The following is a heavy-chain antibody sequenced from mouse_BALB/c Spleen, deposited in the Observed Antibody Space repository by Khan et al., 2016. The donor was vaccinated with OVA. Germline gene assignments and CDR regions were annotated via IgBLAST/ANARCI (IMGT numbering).Heavy chain of an antibody. V-gene: IGHV2-6-5*01. CDR3: AKVVWYYYYTVDY. Sequence: QVQLKQSGPGLVAPSQNLSLTCTVSGFSLSDYGVSWIRQPPGKGLEWLGVIWGGGSTYYNSDLKSRLSISKDNSQSQVFLKMSSLQSDDTAMFYCAKVVWYYYYTVDYWGQGTSVTVSS. D-gene: IGHD1-1*02. J-gene: IGHJ4*01. CDR2: IWGGGST. CDR1: GFSLSDYG.